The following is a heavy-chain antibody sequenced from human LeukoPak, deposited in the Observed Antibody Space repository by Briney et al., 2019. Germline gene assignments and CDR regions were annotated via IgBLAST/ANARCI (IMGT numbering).Heavy chain of an antibody. Sequence: GESLRLSCEASGFTFSDYYMSWIRQAPGKGLEWVSYISSSGSTIYYADSVKGRFTISRDNAKNSLYLQMNSLRAEDTAVYYCARPHSGYDYGPDYFDYWGQGTLVTVSS. J-gene: IGHJ4*02. D-gene: IGHD5-12*01. V-gene: IGHV3-11*04. CDR3: ARPHSGYDYGPDYFDY. CDR2: ISSSGSTI. CDR1: GFTFSDYY.